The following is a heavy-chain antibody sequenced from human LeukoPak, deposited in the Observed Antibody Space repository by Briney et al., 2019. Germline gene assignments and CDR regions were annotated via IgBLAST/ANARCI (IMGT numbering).Heavy chain of an antibody. V-gene: IGHV3-9*01. CDR2: ISWNSGSI. J-gene: IGHJ4*02. CDR3: AKDTYSTGPNYFDY. D-gene: IGHD6-25*01. Sequence: PGGSLRLSCAASGFTFDDYAMHWVRQAPGKGLEWVSGISWNSGSIGYADSVKGRFTISRDNAKNSLYLQMNSLRAEDTALYYCAKDTYSTGPNYFDYWGQGTLVTVSS. CDR1: GFTFDDYA.